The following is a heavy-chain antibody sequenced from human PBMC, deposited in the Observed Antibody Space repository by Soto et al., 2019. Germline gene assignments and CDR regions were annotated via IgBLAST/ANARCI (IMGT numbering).Heavy chain of an antibody. D-gene: IGHD1-1*01. CDR3: ADVGGTTTGEHYFDL. V-gene: IGHV1-18*03. Sequence: AAVKVSCLVSRSTFPHNGIGWLRQAPAQGLEWMGWIITYNENMDSRPKFQDRLTMTTDTSTTTAYKESSNLRSDDMGVYYCADVGGTTTGEHYFDLWGQGTPVTVSS. CDR1: RSTFPHNG. CDR2: IITYNENM. J-gene: IGHJ4*02.